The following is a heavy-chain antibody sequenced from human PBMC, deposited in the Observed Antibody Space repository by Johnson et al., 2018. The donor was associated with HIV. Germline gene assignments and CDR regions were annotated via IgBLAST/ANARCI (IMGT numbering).Heavy chain of an antibody. V-gene: IGHV3-30*02. Sequence: QVQLVESGGGLVQPGGSLRLSCAASGFTFSSYGIHWVRQAPGKGLEWVAVIWYDGINKYYADSVKGRFTISRDNSKNTLYLQMNSLRAEDTAVYYSGKDLGDAVGTTHDAFDIWGQGTMVTVSS. J-gene: IGHJ3*02. CDR3: GKDLGDAVGTTHDAFDI. D-gene: IGHD1-26*01. CDR1: GFTFSSYG. CDR2: IWYDGINK.